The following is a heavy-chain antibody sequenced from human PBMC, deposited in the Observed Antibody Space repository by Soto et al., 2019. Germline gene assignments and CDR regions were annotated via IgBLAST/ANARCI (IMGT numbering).Heavy chain of an antibody. Sequence: GASVKVSCKASGYIFTDYYINWVRQAPGQGPELMGWINPSSGDTNYAQKFQGRVTMTTDTSISTVYMELSRLRYEDTAVYYCARPYCSSNSCHNWFDSWGQGTLVTVS. V-gene: IGHV1-2*02. CDR2: INPSSGDT. CDR3: ARPYCSSNSCHNWFDS. D-gene: IGHD2-2*01. CDR1: GYIFTDYY. J-gene: IGHJ5*01.